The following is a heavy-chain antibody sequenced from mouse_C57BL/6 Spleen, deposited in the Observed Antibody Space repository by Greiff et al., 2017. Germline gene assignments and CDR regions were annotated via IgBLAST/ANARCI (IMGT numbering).Heavy chain of an antibody. CDR1: GYTFTNYC. CDR3: AREDYYYGSSWYFDV. J-gene: IGHJ1*03. V-gene: IGHV1-52*01. Sequence: VQLQQPGAELVRPGSSVKLSCKASGYTFTNYCMHWVKQRPIQGLEWIGNIDPSDSETHYNQKFKDKATLTVDKSSSTAYMQLSSLTSEDSAVYYCAREDYYYGSSWYFDVWGTGTTVPGSS. CDR2: IDPSDSET. D-gene: IGHD1-1*01.